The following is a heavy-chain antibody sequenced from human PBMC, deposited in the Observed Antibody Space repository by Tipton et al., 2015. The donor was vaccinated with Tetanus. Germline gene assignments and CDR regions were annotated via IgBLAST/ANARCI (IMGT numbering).Heavy chain of an antibody. V-gene: IGHV4-31*03. D-gene: IGHD2-8*02. J-gene: IGHJ5*02. CDR1: GGSINSGGYF. Sequence: TLSLTCTVSGGSINSGGYFWNWIRQYPGKGLEWIGYIYYSGTTHYNPSLRSRLAMSVDVSKNQFSLNLTSVTAADAAVYYCARATSTGPAYNWFDPWGQGTLVTVSS. CDR3: ARATSTGPAYNWFDP. CDR2: IYYSGTT.